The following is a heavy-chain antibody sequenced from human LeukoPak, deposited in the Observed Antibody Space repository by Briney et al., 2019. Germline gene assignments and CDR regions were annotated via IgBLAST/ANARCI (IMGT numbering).Heavy chain of an antibody. V-gene: IGHV3-48*02. CDR2: ISRDSITT. CDR1: GFTFSFYN. Sequence: GGSLRLSCAASGFTFSFYNMNWVRQAPGKGLEWVSYISRDSITTYYADSVKGRFTISRDNAKNSLYLQMNSLRDEDTAVYFCARDLHDYWGQGTLVTVSS. CDR3: ARDLHDY. J-gene: IGHJ4*02.